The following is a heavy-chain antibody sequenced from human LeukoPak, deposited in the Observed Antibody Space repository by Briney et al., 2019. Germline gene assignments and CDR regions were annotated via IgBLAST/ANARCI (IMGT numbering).Heavy chain of an antibody. J-gene: IGHJ4*02. V-gene: IGHV4-59*08. CDR1: GGSINTYY. CDR2: IHYSGST. CDR3: ARQVLHTAMDY. Sequence: PSETLSLTCTVSGGSINTYYWSWIRQPPGKGLEWIGYIHYSGSTNYSPSLKSRVTISVDTSKNQFSLKLSSVTAADTAAYYCARQVLHTAMDYWGQGTLVTVSS. D-gene: IGHD5-18*01.